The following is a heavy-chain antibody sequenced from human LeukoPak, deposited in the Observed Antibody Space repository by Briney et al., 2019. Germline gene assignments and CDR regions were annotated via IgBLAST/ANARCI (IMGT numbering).Heavy chain of an antibody. CDR2: INHSGST. CDR1: GGSFSGYY. D-gene: IGHD3-16*01. Sequence: PSETLSLTCAVYGGSFSGYYWSWIRQPPGKGLEWIGEINHSGSTNYNPSLKSRVTISVDTSKNQFSLKLSSVTAADTAVYYCARRMTYRGWFDPWGQGTLVTVSS. V-gene: IGHV4-34*01. CDR3: ARRMTYRGWFDP. J-gene: IGHJ5*02.